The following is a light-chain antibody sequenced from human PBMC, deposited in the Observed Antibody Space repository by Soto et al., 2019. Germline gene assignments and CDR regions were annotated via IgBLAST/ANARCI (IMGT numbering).Light chain of an antibody. V-gene: IGKV3-20*01. J-gene: IGKJ1*01. CDR2: GAS. CDR1: QSVSSSY. CDR3: QQYGSSPRT. Sequence: EIVLTQSPGTLSLSPGERATLSCRASQSVSSSYLAWYQQKPDQAPRLLIYGASSRATGIPDGFSGSGSGTDFPLTISRLEPEDFAVYYCQQYGSSPRTFGQGTKVEIK.